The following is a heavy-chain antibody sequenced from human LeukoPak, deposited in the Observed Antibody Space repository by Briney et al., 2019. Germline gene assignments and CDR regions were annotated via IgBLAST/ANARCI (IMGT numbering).Heavy chain of an antibody. CDR1: GGSISSGDYY. V-gene: IGHV4-30-4*01. D-gene: IGHD3-9*01. CDR2: IYYSGST. J-gene: IGHJ4*02. CDR3: ARIENFDWLFDY. Sequence: SQTLSLTCTVSGGSISSGDYYWSWIRQPPGKGLEWIGYIYYSGSTYCNPSLKSRVTISVDTSKNQFSLKPSSVTAADTAVYYCARIENFDWLFDYWGQGTLVTVSS.